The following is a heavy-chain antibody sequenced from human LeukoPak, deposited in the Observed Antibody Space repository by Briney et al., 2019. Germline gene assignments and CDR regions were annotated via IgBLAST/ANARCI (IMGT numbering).Heavy chain of an antibody. D-gene: IGHD5-18*01. CDR1: GGSFSGYY. V-gene: IGHV4-34*01. CDR2: INHSGST. CDR3: ARKQGPYSYSYVGWFDP. J-gene: IGHJ5*02. Sequence: SETLSLTCAVYGGSFSGYYWSWILQPPGKGLEWIVEINHSGSTNYNPSLKSRVTISVDTSKNQFSLKLSSVTAADTAVYYCARKQGPYSYSYVGWFDPWGQGTLVTVSS.